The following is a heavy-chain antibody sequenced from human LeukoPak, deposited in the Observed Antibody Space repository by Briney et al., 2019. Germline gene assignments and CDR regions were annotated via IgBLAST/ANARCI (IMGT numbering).Heavy chain of an antibody. D-gene: IGHD3-22*01. CDR2: ISSSGSTI. CDR1: GFTFSSYE. V-gene: IGHV3-48*03. Sequence: PGGSLSLSCAASGFTFSSYEMNWVRQAPGKGLEWVSYISSSGSTIYYADSVKGRFTISRDNAKNSLYLQMNSLRAEDTAVYYCAVRDSSGYYYDYWGQGTLVTVSS. CDR3: AVRDSSGYYYDY. J-gene: IGHJ4*02.